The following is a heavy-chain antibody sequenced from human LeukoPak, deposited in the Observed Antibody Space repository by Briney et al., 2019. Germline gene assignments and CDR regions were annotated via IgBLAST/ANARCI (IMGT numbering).Heavy chain of an antibody. Sequence: PSQTLSLTCTVSGGSISSGSYYWSWIRQPAGKGLEWIGRIYTSGSTNYNPSLKSRVTISVDTSKNQFSLKLSSVTAADTAVYYCARDIAPFDRPHNWFDPWGQGTLVSVSS. CDR1: GGSISSGSYY. CDR2: IYTSGST. V-gene: IGHV4-61*02. J-gene: IGHJ5*02. D-gene: IGHD3-16*01. CDR3: ARDIAPFDRPHNWFDP.